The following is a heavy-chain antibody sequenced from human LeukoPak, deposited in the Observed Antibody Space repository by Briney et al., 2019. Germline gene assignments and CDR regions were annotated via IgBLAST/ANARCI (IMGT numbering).Heavy chain of an antibody. Sequence: GGSLRLSCEASGFTVSSNDMNWVRQVPGKALEWVSLLYSGANTYYADSVKGRFTISRDNSRNTLYLLLDSLRAEDTAIYYCAGVMRGAFDIWGQGTLVTVSS. J-gene: IGHJ3*02. CDR2: LYSGANT. CDR3: AGVMRGAFDI. CDR1: GFTVSSND. V-gene: IGHV3-53*01.